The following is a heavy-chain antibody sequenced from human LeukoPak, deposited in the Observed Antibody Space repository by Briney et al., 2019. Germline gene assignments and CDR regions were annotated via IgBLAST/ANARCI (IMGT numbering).Heavy chain of an antibody. D-gene: IGHD5-12*01. Sequence: GGSLRLSCAASGFTFYSYAIHWVRQAPGKGLEWVAVISYDGSNKYYADSVKGRFTISRDNSKNTLYLQLNSLRPEDTAVYYCARDQLAYSGYDTLFDYWGQGSLVTVSS. J-gene: IGHJ4*02. CDR2: ISYDGSNK. V-gene: IGHV3-30*04. CDR1: GFTFYSYA. CDR3: ARDQLAYSGYDTLFDY.